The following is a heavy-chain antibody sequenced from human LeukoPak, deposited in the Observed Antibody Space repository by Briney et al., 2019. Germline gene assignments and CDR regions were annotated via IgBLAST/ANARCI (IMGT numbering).Heavy chain of an antibody. CDR1: GFTFSSYG. CDR2: IRYDGSNK. CDR3: AKDALRFLGYYYMDV. D-gene: IGHD3-3*01. V-gene: IGHV3-30*02. J-gene: IGHJ6*03. Sequence: PGGSLRLSCAASGFTFSSYGMHWVRQAPGKGLEWVAFIRYDGSNKYYADSVKGRFTISRDNSKNTLYLQMNSLRAEDTAVYYCAKDALRFLGYYYMDVWGKGTTVTVSS.